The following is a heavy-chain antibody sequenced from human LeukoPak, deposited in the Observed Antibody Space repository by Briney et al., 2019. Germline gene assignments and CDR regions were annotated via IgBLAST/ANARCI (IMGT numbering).Heavy chain of an antibody. CDR1: GGSIISSNYY. CDR2: IYYSGST. V-gene: IGHV4-39*07. Sequence: SETLSLTCTVSGGSIISSNYYWGWIRQPPGKGLEWIASIYYSGSTHYNPSLKSRVTISVDTSKNQFSLKLSSVTAADTAVYYCARGRDYYYWGQGTLVTVSS. CDR3: ARGRDYYY. J-gene: IGHJ4*02. D-gene: IGHD4-17*01.